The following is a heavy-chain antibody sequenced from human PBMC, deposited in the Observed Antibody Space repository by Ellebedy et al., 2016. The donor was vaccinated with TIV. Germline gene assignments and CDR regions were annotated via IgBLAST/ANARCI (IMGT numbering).Heavy chain of an antibody. J-gene: IGHJ6*03. Sequence: ASVKVSCKASGYTFTSYDINWVRQATGQGLEWMGWMNPNSGNTGYAQKFQGRVTMNRNTSIRTAYMELSYLRSEDTAVYYCARDRLTYGYYYMDVWGKGTTVTVSS. D-gene: IGHD2-21*02. CDR2: MNPNSGNT. V-gene: IGHV1-8*01. CDR3: ARDRLTYGYYYMDV. CDR1: GYTFTSYD.